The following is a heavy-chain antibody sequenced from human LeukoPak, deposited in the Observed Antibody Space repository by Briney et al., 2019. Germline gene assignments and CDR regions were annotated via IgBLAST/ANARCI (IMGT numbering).Heavy chain of an antibody. CDR2: IYPADSDT. CDR1: GYSFTTYW. V-gene: IGHV5-51*01. J-gene: IGHJ3*02. D-gene: IGHD5-18*01. Sequence: GESLKISCQGSGYSFTTYWIGWVRQMPEKGLEGMGFIYPADSDTRYSPSFQGQVTISADKSISTAYLQWSSLKASDTAMYYCARPLDTAMVYAFDIWGQGTVVTVSS. CDR3: ARPLDTAMVYAFDI.